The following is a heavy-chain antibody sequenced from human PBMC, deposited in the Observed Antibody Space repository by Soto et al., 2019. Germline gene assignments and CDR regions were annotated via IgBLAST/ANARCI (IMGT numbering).Heavy chain of an antibody. Sequence: ASVKVSCKASGYTFTSYDINWVRQATGQGLEWMGWVNPNSGNTGYAQKFQGRVTMTRNTSISTAYMELSSLRSEDTAVYYCARGRRYCTNGVCLGYYFDYWGQGTLVTVSS. CDR3: ARGRRYCTNGVCLGYYFDY. V-gene: IGHV1-8*01. CDR1: GYTFTSYD. D-gene: IGHD2-8*01. CDR2: VNPNSGNT. J-gene: IGHJ4*02.